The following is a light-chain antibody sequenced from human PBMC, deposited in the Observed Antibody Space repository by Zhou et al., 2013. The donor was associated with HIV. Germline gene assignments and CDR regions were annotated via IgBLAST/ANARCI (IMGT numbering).Light chain of an antibody. V-gene: IGKV3-15*01. CDR1: QSVNNN. J-gene: IGKJ2*01. Sequence: TTQSPATLSVSPGERATLSCRASQSVNNNVAWYQQKPGQAPSLLIYDTSTRATGIPDRFSGSGSGREFTLTISSLQSEDFALYYCQQYDTWPSFGQGTKLQIK. CDR2: DTS. CDR3: QQYDTWPS.